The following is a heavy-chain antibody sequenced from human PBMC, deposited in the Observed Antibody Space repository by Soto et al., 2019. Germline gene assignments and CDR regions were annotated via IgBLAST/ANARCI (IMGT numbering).Heavy chain of an antibody. V-gene: IGHV3-33*01. CDR2: IWYDGSNK. J-gene: IGHJ6*02. CDR3: ARVGGSGSYLYYYGMDV. D-gene: IGHD3-10*01. Sequence: GGSLRLSCAASGFTFSSYGMHWVRQAPGKGLEWVAVIWYDGSNKYYADSVKGRFTISRDNSKNTLYLQMNSLRAEDTAVYYCARVGGSGSYLYYYGMDVWGQGTTVTVSS. CDR1: GFTFSSYG.